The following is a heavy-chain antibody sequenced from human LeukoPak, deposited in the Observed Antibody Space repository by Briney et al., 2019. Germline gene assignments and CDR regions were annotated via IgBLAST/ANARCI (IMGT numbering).Heavy chain of an antibody. CDR1: GFTVSSNY. J-gene: IGHJ4*02. Sequence: GGSLRLSCAASGFTVSSNYMSWVRQAPGKGLEWVSVIYSGGSTYYADSVKGRFTISRDNAKNTLYLQMNSLRAEDTAVYYCARGGYSSGWYDGALEYWGQGSLVTVSS. CDR2: IYSGGST. D-gene: IGHD6-19*01. CDR3: ARGGYSSGWYDGALEY. V-gene: IGHV3-66*01.